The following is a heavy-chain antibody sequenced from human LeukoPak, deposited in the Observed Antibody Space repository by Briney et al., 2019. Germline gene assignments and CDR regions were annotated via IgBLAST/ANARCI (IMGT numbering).Heavy chain of an antibody. Sequence: GGSLRLSCAASGFTFSSYAMSWVRQAPGKGLEWVSAISGSGGSTYYADSVKGRFTISRDNSKNTLYLQMNSLRAEDTAVYCCAKDGDDFWSGYSYYYYYYMDVWGKGTTVTVSS. CDR1: GFTFSSYA. J-gene: IGHJ6*03. CDR2: ISGSGGST. V-gene: IGHV3-23*01. CDR3: AKDGDDFWSGYSYYYYYYMDV. D-gene: IGHD3-3*01.